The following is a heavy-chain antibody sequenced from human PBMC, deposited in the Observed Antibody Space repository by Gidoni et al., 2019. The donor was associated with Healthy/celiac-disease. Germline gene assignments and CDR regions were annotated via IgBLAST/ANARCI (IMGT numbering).Heavy chain of an antibody. CDR2: ISSSSRNT. J-gene: IGHJ4*02. Sequence: QVQLVESGGGLVKPGGSLRLSCAASGFTFSDHYMSWIRQAPGKGLEWVSYISSSSRNTNYGDSVKGRFTISRDNAKNALYLQMNSRRAEDTAVYYCARVTVGATLFDNWGQGTLVTVSS. V-gene: IGHV3-11*05. D-gene: IGHD1-26*01. CDR1: GFTFSDHY. CDR3: ARVTVGATLFDN.